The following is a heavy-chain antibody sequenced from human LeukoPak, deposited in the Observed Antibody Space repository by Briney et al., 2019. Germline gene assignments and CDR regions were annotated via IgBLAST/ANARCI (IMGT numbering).Heavy chain of an antibody. V-gene: IGHV4-38-2*02. CDR3: ARSFSGFDSDFDY. Sequence: TSSETLSPTCTVSGYSISSGYYWTWIRQPPGKGLEWIGNIYHSGSTYYNPSLKSRITISMDTSKNHFSLKLSSVTAADTALYYCARSFSGFDSDFDYWGQGTLVTVSS. CDR2: IYHSGST. CDR1: GYSISSGYY. D-gene: IGHD5-12*01. J-gene: IGHJ4*02.